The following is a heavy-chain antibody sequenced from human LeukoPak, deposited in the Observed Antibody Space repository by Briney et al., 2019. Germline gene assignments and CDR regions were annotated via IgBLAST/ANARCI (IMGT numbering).Heavy chain of an antibody. Sequence: ASVKVSCKASGYTFTSYYMHWVRQAPGQGLEWMGIINPSGGSTSYAQKFQGRVTMTRDTSTSTVYMELSSLRSEDTAVYYCARVSGWYHNGYYGMDVWGQGTTVTVSS. D-gene: IGHD6-19*01. CDR1: GYTFTSYY. V-gene: IGHV1-46*01. CDR3: ARVSGWYHNGYYGMDV. CDR2: INPSGGST. J-gene: IGHJ6*02.